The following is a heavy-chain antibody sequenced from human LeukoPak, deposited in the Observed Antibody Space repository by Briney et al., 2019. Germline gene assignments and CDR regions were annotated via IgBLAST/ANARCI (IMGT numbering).Heavy chain of an antibody. D-gene: IGHD6-19*01. V-gene: IGHV1-46*01. CDR1: GYTFTSYY. Sequence: EASVKVSCKASGYTFTSYYMHWVRQAPGQGLEWMGIINPSGGSTSYAQKFQGRVTMTRDTSTSTVYMELSSLRSEDTAVYYCARDIAVAAERGPKYYYYGMDVWGQGTTVTVSS. CDR3: ARDIAVAAERGPKYYYYGMDV. CDR2: INPSGGST. J-gene: IGHJ6*02.